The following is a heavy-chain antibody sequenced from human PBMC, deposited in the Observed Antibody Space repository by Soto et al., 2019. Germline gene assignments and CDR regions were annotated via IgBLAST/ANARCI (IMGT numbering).Heavy chain of an antibody. CDR3: ARDLIRWLDIVVVPAAIRYYYYGMDV. V-gene: IGHV3-33*01. J-gene: IGHJ6*02. CDR2: IWYDGGNK. CDR1: GFTFSSYG. Sequence: PGGSLRLSCAASGFTFSSYGMHWVRQAPGKGLEWVAVIWYDGGNKYYADSVKGRFTISRDNSKNTLYLQMNSLRAEDTAVYYCARDLIRWLDIVVVPAAIRYYYYGMDVWGQGTTVTVSS. D-gene: IGHD2-2*02.